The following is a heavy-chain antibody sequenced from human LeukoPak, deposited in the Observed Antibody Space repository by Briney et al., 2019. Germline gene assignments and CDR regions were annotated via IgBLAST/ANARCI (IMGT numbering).Heavy chain of an antibody. J-gene: IGHJ4*02. CDR1: GFTFSSYS. Sequence: GGSLRLSCAASGFTFSSYSMNWVRQAPGKGLEWVSSISSSSHIYYADSVKGRFTISRDNAKNSLYLQMNSLRAEDTAVYYCASGRGYSYGYFDYWGQGTLVTVSS. CDR3: ASGRGYSYGYFDY. D-gene: IGHD5-18*01. CDR2: ISSSSHI. V-gene: IGHV3-21*01.